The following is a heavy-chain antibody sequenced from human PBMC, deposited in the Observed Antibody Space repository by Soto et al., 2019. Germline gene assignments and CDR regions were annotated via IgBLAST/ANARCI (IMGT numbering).Heavy chain of an antibody. J-gene: IGHJ3*02. D-gene: IGHD3-22*01. V-gene: IGHV4-39*01. Sequence: SETLSLTCTVSGGSISSSSYYWGWIRQPPGKGLEWIGSIYYSGSTYYNPSLKSRVTISVDTSKNQFSLKLSSVTAADTAVYYCARGRSYYYDSSGYYRYLVFDAFDIWGQGTMVTVSS. CDR1: GGSISSSSYY. CDR2: IYYSGST. CDR3: ARGRSYYYDSSGYYRYLVFDAFDI.